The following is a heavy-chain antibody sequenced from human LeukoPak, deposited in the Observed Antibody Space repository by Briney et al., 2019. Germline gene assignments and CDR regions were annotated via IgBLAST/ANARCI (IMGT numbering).Heavy chain of an antibody. D-gene: IGHD1-26*01. CDR1: GFTFSTYR. CDR3: ARSGGVGASDY. CDR2: ISSSGSTI. J-gene: IGHJ4*02. Sequence: GGSLRLSCAASGFTFSTYRMNWFRQAPGKGVEWVSYISSSGSTIYYADSVKGRFTISRDNAKNSLYLQMNSLRAEDTAVYYCARSGGVGASDYWGQGTLVTVSS. V-gene: IGHV3-48*04.